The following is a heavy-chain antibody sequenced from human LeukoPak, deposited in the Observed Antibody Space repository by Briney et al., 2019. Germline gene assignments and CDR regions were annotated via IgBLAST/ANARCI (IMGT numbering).Heavy chain of an antibody. CDR1: GGTFSSYA. CDR2: IIPIFGTA. D-gene: IGHD6-6*01. V-gene: IGHV1-69*05. CDR3: ARDGEYSSSSCMDV. J-gene: IGHJ6*04. Sequence: SVKVSSKASGGTFSSYAISWVRQAPGQGLEWMGRIIPIFGTANYAQKFQGRVTITTDESTSTAYMELSSLRSEDTAVYYCARDGEYSSSSCMDVWGKGTTVTVSS.